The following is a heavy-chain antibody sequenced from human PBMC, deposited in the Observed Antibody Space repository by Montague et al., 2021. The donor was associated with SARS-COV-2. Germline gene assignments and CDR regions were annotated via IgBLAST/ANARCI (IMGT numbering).Heavy chain of an antibody. D-gene: IGHD6-13*01. J-gene: IGHJ2*01. CDR2: IYYSGST. CDR1: GGSISSSSYY. CDR3: ARHRAAAGIWYFDL. V-gene: IGHV4-39*01. Sequence: SETLSLTCTVSGGSISSSSYYWGWIRQPPGKGLEWIGSIYYSGSTYYXXXVKSRVTISVDTSKSQFSLKLRSVTAADTAVYYCARHRAAAGIWYFDLWGRGTLVTVSS.